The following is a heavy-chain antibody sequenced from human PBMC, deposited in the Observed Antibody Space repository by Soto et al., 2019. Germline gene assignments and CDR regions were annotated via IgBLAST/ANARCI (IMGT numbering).Heavy chain of an antibody. J-gene: IGHJ4*02. V-gene: IGHV3-23*01. CDR1: GFTFSSYA. CDR3: AKDRQYYDFWSGYYTGDY. CDR2: ISGSGGST. Sequence: EVQLLESGGGFVQPGGSLRLSCAASGFTFSSYAMSWVRQAPGKGLEWVSAISGSGGSTYYADSVKGRFTISRDNSKNTLYLQMNSLRAEDTAVYYCAKDRQYYDFWSGYYTGDYWGQGTLVTVSS. D-gene: IGHD3-3*01.